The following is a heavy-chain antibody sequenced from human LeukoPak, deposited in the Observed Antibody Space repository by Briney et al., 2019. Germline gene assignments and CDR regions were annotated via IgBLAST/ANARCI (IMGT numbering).Heavy chain of an antibody. D-gene: IGHD3-22*01. V-gene: IGHV4-34*01. CDR2: INHSGST. CDR3: ARAYDSSGRDFQH. CDR1: GGSFSGYY. Sequence: SETLSLTCAVYGGSFSGYYWSWIRQPPGKGLEWIGEINHSGSTNYNPSLKSRVTISVDTSKHQFSLKLSSVTAADTAVYYCARAYDSSGRDFQHWGQGTLVTVSS. J-gene: IGHJ1*01.